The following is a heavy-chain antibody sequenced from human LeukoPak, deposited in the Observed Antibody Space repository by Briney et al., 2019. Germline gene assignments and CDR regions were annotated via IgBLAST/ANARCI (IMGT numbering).Heavy chain of an antibody. D-gene: IGHD3-10*01. V-gene: IGHV1-8*01. J-gene: IGHJ4*02. CDR2: MNPNSGNT. CDR1: GYTFTSYD. CDR3: ARDQLQWFGAIAPFDY. Sequence: ASVKVSCKASGYTFTSYDINWVRQATGQGLEWMGWMNPNSGNTGYAQKFQGRVTMTRNTSISTAYMELSSLRAEDTAVYYCARDQLQWFGAIAPFDYWGQGTLVTVSS.